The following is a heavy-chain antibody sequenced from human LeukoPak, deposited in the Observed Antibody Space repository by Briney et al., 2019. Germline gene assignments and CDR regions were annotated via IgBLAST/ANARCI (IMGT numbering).Heavy chain of an antibody. Sequence: PSQTLSLTCTVSGGSISSGSYYWSWIRQPAGTGLECIGRIYTSGSTNYNPSLKSRVTISVDTSKNQFSLKLSSVTAADTAVYYCASLASGYYYSADYWGQGTLVTVSS. D-gene: IGHD3-22*01. CDR3: ASLASGYYYSADY. V-gene: IGHV4-61*02. J-gene: IGHJ4*02. CDR2: IYTSGST. CDR1: GGSISSGSYY.